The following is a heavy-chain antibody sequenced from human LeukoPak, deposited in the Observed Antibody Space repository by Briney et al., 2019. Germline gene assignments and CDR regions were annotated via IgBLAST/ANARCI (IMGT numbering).Heavy chain of an antibody. CDR2: INHSGST. V-gene: IGHV4-34*01. CDR1: GGSFSGYY. J-gene: IGHJ3*02. Sequence: PSETLSLTCAVYGGSFSGYYWSWIRQPPGKGLEWIGEINHSGSTNYKPSLKSRVTISVDTSKNQFSLKLSSVTAADTAVYYCARDGHGYSYGYYHAFDIWGQGTMVTVSS. CDR3: ARDGHGYSYGYYHAFDI. D-gene: IGHD5-18*01.